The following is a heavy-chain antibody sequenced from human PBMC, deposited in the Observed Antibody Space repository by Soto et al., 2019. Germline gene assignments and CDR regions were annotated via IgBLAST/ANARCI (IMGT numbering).Heavy chain of an antibody. J-gene: IGHJ4*02. D-gene: IGHD2-21*01. CDR3: EKGAPEVFCGGGGCFFAY. CDR2: ISWNSNII. Sequence: GGSLRLSCAASGFTFDDYAMHWVRRVPGKGLEWVSSISWNSNIIGYADSVKGRFTISRDNAKNSLYLQMNSLRPEDTALYYCEKGAPEVFCGGGGCFFAYWGKGTLVPVSS. V-gene: IGHV3-9*01. CDR1: GFTFDDYA.